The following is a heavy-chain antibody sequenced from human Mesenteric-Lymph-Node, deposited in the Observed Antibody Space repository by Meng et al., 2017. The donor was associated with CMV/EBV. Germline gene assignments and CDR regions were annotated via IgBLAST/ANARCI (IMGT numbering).Heavy chain of an antibody. V-gene: IGHV4-4*07. D-gene: IGHD6-13*01. CDR3: ARDQYSSSWYSYYGMDV. CDR2: IYTSGST. J-gene: IGHJ6*02. Sequence: SETLSLTCTVSGGSISSYYWSWIRQPAGKGLEWIGRIYTSGSTNYNPSLKSRVTMSVDTSKNQFSLKLSSVTAADTAVYYCARDQYSSSWYSYYGMDVWGQGTTVTVSS. CDR1: GGSISSYY.